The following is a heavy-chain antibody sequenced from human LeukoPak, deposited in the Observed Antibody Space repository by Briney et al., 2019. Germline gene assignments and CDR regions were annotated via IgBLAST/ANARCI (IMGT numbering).Heavy chain of an antibody. CDR2: ISSSGSTI. D-gene: IGHD3-10*02. J-gene: IGHJ6*04. V-gene: IGHV3-48*03. CDR3: AELGITMIGGV. CDR1: GFTFSSYD. Sequence: GRSLRLSCAASGFTFSSYDMSWVRQAPGKGLEWVSYISSSGSTIYYADSVKGRFTISRDNAKNSLYLQMNSLRAEDTAVYYCAELGITMIGGVWGKGTTVTISS.